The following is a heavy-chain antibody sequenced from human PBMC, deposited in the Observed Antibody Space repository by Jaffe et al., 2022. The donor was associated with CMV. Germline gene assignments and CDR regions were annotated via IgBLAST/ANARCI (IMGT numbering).Heavy chain of an antibody. D-gene: IGHD1-1*01. CDR3: ARDGYNSVPDAIDI. V-gene: IGHV3-11*01. CDR1: GFTFSDYY. J-gene: IGHJ3*02. Sequence: QVQLVESGGGLVRPGGSLRLSCAASGFTFSDYYMTWIRQTPGKGPEWISYISGSGNSIQYADSVKGRFTISRDNAKSSLYLQMNTLRGEDTAIYYCARDGYNSVPDAIDIWGQGTMVTVSS. CDR2: ISGSGNSI.